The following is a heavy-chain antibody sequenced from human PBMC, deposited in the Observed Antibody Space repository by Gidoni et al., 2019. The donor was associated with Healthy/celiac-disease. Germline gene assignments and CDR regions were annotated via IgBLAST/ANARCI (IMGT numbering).Heavy chain of an antibody. CDR2: INHRVST. CDR3: ARVCSTSYYYYGMDV. V-gene: IGHV4-34*01. J-gene: IGHJ6*02. CDR1: GGSLSGYY. D-gene: IGHD2-2*01. Sequence: QVQLQQWGAGRLKRSETLSLPCAVYGGSLSGYYWSWTRQPPGRGLEWIGEINHRVSTNYNPSLKSLVTISVDTSKNQFSLKLSSVTAADTAVYYCARVCSTSYYYYGMDVWGQGTTVTVSS.